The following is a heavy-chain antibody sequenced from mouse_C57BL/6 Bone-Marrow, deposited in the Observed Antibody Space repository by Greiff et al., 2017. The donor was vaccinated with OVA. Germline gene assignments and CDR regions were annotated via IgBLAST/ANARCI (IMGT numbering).Heavy chain of an antibody. CDR1: GFTFSDYG. J-gene: IGHJ4*01. V-gene: IGHV5-17*01. CDR3: ARDGSYAMDY. CDR2: ISSGSSTI. Sequence: EVKLMESGGGLVKPGGSLKLSCAASGFTFSDYGMHWVRQAPEKGLEWVAYISSGSSTIYYADTVKGRFTISRDNAKNTLFLQMTSLRSEDTAMYYCARDGSYAMDYWGQGTSVTVSS.